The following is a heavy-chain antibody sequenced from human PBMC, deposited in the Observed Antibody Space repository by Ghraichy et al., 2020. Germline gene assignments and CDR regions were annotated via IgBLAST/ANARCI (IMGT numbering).Heavy chain of an antibody. CDR1: GFTVSSNY. J-gene: IGHJ3*02. Sequence: LSLTCAASGFTVSSNYMSWVRQAPGKGLEWVSVIYSGGSTYYADSVKGRFTISRDNSKNTLYLQMNSLRAEDTAVYYCARAPFEGVAGSALGYAFDIWGQGTMVTVSS. CDR3: ARAPFEGVAGSALGYAFDI. CDR2: IYSGGST. D-gene: IGHD6-19*01. V-gene: IGHV3-53*01.